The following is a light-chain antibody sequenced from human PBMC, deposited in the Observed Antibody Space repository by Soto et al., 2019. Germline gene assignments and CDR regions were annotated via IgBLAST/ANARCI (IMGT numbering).Light chain of an antibody. CDR3: SSYAGSSTYV. CDR1: SSHVGSYNL. J-gene: IGLJ1*01. Sequence: QSALTQPASVSGSPGQSITISCTGTSSHVGSYNLVSWYQQHPGKAPKLMIYEDNRRPSGVSNRFSGSKSGNTASLTISGLQAEDEADYYCSSYAGSSTYVFGTGTKLTVL. CDR2: EDN. V-gene: IGLV2-23*01.